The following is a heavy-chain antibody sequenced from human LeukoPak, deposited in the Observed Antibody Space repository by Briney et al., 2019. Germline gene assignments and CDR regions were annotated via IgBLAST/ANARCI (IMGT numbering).Heavy chain of an antibody. V-gene: IGHV3-48*01. CDR3: ARLASGSYPNYFDY. Sequence: PGGSLRLSCAASGFIFSNYGMNWVRQAPGKGLEWVSYISSSGSNIHYADSVKGRFTISRDTGKNSLYLQMSSLRAEDTAVYYCARLASGSYPNYFDYWGQGLLVTVSS. D-gene: IGHD1-26*01. CDR2: ISSSGSNI. CDR1: GFIFSNYG. J-gene: IGHJ4*02.